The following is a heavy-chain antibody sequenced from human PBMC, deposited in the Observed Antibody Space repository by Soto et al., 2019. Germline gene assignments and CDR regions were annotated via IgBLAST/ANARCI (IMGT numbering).Heavy chain of an antibody. CDR2: ISYSGSA. D-gene: IGHD3-10*01. V-gene: IGHV4-30-4*01. J-gene: IGHJ6*02. CDR1: GGSIVSGDYY. CDR3: ARDGWQMVRGVSISGGMDV. Sequence: PSETLSLTCTVSGGSIVSGDYYFICIRQRPWNGLEWIGYISYSGSAYYNPSLKSRFTISIDTSKKQFSLNLRSVTAADTAVYYCARDGWQMVRGVSISGGMDVWGQGTTVTVSS.